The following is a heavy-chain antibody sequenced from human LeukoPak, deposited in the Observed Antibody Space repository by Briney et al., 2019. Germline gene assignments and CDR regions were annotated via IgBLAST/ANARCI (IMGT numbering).Heavy chain of an antibody. CDR1: DFTFSAYA. Sequence: GGSLRLSCAASDFTFSAYAMTWARQAPGKGLEWVSTISGSGDTTYYADSVKGRFTISRDNVKNTLHLQMNSLRAEDTAVYYCARSLAYCGGDCYTHMDVWGQGTTVTVSS. CDR3: ARSLAYCGGDCYTHMDV. D-gene: IGHD2-21*02. CDR2: ISGSGDTT. J-gene: IGHJ6*02. V-gene: IGHV3-23*01.